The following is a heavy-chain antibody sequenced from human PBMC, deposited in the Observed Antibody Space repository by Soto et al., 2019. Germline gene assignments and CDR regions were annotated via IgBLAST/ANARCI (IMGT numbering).Heavy chain of an antibody. CDR3: ARGISSSWYSY. Sequence: LTCTVSGGSISSYYWSWIRQPPGKGLEWIGYIYYSGSINYNPSLKSRVTISVDTSKNQFSLKLTSVTAADAAVYCCARGISSSWYSYWGQGTLVTVSS. V-gene: IGHV4-59*01. D-gene: IGHD6-13*01. CDR2: IYYSGSI. CDR1: GGSISSYY. J-gene: IGHJ4*02.